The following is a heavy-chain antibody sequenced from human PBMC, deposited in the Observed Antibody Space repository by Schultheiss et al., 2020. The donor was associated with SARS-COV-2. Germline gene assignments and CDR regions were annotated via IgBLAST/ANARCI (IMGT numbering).Heavy chain of an antibody. CDR1: GFTFSSYA. Sequence: GGSLRLSCAASGFTFSSYAMHWVRQAPGKGLEWVAVIWYDGSNKYYADSVKGRFTISRDNSKNTLYLQMNSLRAEDTAVYYCARGIPGDFWSGYYPGYWGQGTLVTVSS. J-gene: IGHJ4*02. CDR3: ARGIPGDFWSGYYPGY. CDR2: IWYDGSNK. V-gene: IGHV3-33*08. D-gene: IGHD3-3*01.